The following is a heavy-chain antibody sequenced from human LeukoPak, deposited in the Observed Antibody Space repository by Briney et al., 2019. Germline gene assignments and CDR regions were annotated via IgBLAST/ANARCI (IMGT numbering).Heavy chain of an antibody. J-gene: IGHJ1*01. Sequence: SETLSLTCTVSGGSISSRNYHWDWVRQPPGKGLEWIGSIHYSGSTYYNPSLRSRVTISVDTSKNQFSLKLSSVPAADTAVYYCARLDAYYDGSGYYYPGFFQHWGQGTLVTVSS. V-gene: IGHV4-39*01. CDR3: ARLDAYYDGSGYYYPGFFQH. CDR1: GGSISSRNYH. CDR2: IHYSGST. D-gene: IGHD3-22*01.